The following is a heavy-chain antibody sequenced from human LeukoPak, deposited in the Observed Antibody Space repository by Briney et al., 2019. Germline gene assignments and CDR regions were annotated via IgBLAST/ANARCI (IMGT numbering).Heavy chain of an antibody. V-gene: IGHV3-48*03. CDR3: ARDQLGGDCSFDY. Sequence: PGGSLRLSCAASGFTFSSYEMNWVRQAPGKGLEWVSYISSSGSTIYYADSVKGRFTISRDNAKNSLYLQMNSLRAEDTAVYYCARDQLGGDCSFDYWGQGTLVTVSS. D-gene: IGHD2-21*02. CDR1: GFTFSSYE. J-gene: IGHJ4*02. CDR2: ISSSGSTI.